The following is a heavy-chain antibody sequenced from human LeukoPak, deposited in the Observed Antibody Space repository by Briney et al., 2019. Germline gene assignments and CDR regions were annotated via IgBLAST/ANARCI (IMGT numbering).Heavy chain of an antibody. CDR3: ASSYYYVFDY. V-gene: IGHV4-31*03. D-gene: IGHD3-10*02. CDR1: RVSISNADYY. J-gene: IGHJ4*02. CDR2: IYYSGST. Sequence: PSETLSLTCTVSRVSISNADYYCSWIRQHPGKGLEWIRYIYYSGSTYYNPSLKSRVTISVDTSKNQFSLKLSSVTAADTAVYYCASSYYYVFDYWGQGTLVTVSS.